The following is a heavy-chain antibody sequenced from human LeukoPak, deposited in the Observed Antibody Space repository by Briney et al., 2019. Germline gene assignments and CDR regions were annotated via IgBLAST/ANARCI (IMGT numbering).Heavy chain of an antibody. CDR2: IYTSGST. CDR3: AGDSVLPGGFDY. CDR1: GGSISSYY. Sequence: SETLSLTCTVSGGSISSYYWSWIRQPAGKGLEWIGRIYTSGSTNYNPSLKSRVTMSVDTSKNQFSLKLSSVTATDTAVYYCAGDSVLPGGFDYWGPGTLVTFSS. D-gene: IGHD5/OR15-5a*01. J-gene: IGHJ4*02. V-gene: IGHV4-4*07.